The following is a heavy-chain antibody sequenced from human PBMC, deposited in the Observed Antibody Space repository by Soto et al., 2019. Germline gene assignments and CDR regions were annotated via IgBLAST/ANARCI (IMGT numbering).Heavy chain of an antibody. Sequence: GESLKISCAASGFTFSSYWMSWVRQAPGKGLEWVANIKQDGSEKYYVDSVKGRFTISRDNAKNSLYLQMNSLRAEDTAVYYCAREGGAYYDSSGYYYYWGQGTLVTVSS. V-gene: IGHV3-7*01. CDR1: GFTFSSYW. J-gene: IGHJ4*02. CDR3: AREGGAYYDSSGYYYY. CDR2: IKQDGSEK. D-gene: IGHD3-22*01.